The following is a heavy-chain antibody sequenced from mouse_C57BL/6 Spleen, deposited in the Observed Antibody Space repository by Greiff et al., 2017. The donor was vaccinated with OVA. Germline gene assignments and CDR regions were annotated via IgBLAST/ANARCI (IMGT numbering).Heavy chain of an antibody. V-gene: IGHV1-81*01. Sequence: QVQLKESGAELARPGASVKLSCKASGYTFTSYGISWVKQRTGQGLEWIGEIYPRSGNTYYNEKFKGKATLTADKSSSTAYMELRSLTSEDSAVYFCARRRDYDEGGFDYWGQGTTLTVSS. CDR1: GYTFTSYG. D-gene: IGHD2-4*01. J-gene: IGHJ2*01. CDR3: ARRRDYDEGGFDY. CDR2: IYPRSGNT.